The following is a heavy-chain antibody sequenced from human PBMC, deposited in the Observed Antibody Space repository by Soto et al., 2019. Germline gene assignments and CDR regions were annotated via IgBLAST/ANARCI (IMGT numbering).Heavy chain of an antibody. Sequence: PGGSLRLSCAASVFTFSSYAMHLARQAPGKGLEWVAVISYDGSNKYYADSVKGRFTISRDNSKNTLYLQMNSLRAEDTAVYYCARDFEYSRSYALDYWGQGTLVTVSS. CDR2: ISYDGSNK. CDR1: VFTFSSYA. V-gene: IGHV3-30-3*01. J-gene: IGHJ4*02. CDR3: ARDFEYSRSYALDY. D-gene: IGHD6-6*01.